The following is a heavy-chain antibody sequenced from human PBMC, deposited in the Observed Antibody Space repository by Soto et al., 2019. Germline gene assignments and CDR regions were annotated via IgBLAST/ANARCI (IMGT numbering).Heavy chain of an antibody. Sequence: EVQLLESGGGLAQPGESLTLSCAASGFMFSGYAMSWVRQAPGKGLEWVSAVSNSGTSTSYADSVKGRFTISRDNSKDTLFLEIGNLGAEVTGLYYCFEALAASGWFDPWGQGTLVIVSS. CDR1: GFMFSGYA. D-gene: IGHD2-15*01. CDR2: VSNSGTST. V-gene: IGHV3-23*01. CDR3: FEALAASGWFDP. J-gene: IGHJ5*02.